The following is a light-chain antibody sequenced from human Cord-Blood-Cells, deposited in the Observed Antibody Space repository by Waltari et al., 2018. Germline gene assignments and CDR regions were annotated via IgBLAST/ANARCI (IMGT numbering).Light chain of an antibody. CDR3: QQSYSTPFT. J-gene: IGKJ3*01. CDR2: AAS. Sequence: DIQMTQSPSSLSASVGDRVTITCRTSQSISSYINWYQQKAGKAPKLLCYAASSLQSGVPSRFSGSGSGTDFTLTISSLQPEDFATYYCQQSYSTPFTFGPGTKVDIK. CDR1: QSISSY. V-gene: IGKV1-39*01.